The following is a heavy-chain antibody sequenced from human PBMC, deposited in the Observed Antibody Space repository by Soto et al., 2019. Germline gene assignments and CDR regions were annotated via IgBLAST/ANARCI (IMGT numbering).Heavy chain of an antibody. CDR1: GGAFRGYY. J-gene: IGHJ3*02. CDR3: ARVGMGARHAFDI. D-gene: IGHD1-26*01. V-gene: IGHV4-34*01. CDR2: INHSGST. Sequence: ASGTLSLTCAVYGGAFRGYYWWWVRQPPGKGVGGIGGINHSGSTNYNPSPKSRVTISVDTSKNQCSLKLSSVTAADTAVYYYARVGMGARHAFDIWGQGTMVTVSS.